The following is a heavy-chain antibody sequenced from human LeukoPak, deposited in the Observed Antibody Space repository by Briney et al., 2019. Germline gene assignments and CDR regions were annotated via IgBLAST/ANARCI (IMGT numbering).Heavy chain of an antibody. CDR3: TKDLNHDSSG. CDR1: RFRLSDYW. Sequence: GWSLRLSCAASRFRLSDYWMTWVRQAPGKGLECVANIKTDGSAKYYPDSLKGRFTVPRDNAKNSLYLQTNTMRVEDTAIYYCTKDLNHDSSGWGQGTLVTVSS. J-gene: IGHJ3*01. D-gene: IGHD3-22*01. V-gene: IGHV3-7*01. CDR2: IKTDGSAK.